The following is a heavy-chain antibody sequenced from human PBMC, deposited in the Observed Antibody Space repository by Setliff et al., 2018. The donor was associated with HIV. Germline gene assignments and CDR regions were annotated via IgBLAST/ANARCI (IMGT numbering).Heavy chain of an antibody. CDR1: GYSISTAYY. Sequence: SETLSLTCAVSGYSISTAYYWAWIRQPPGKGLEWIGSIFYTGTTYYNPSLKSRLTISVDTSKNQFSLSLNSVTAADTAVYFCARGGAVSADFDSWGQGTLVTVSS. CDR3: ARGGAVSADFDS. CDR2: IFYTGTT. D-gene: IGHD3-16*01. J-gene: IGHJ5*01. V-gene: IGHV4-38-2*01.